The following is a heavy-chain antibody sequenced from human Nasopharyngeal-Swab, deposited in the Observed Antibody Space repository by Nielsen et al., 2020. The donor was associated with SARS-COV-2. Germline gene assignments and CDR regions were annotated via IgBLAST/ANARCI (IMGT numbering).Heavy chain of an antibody. CDR3: AREPSYGDYFGY. CDR2: IYYSGST. D-gene: IGHD4-17*01. V-gene: IGHV4-59*01. J-gene: IGHJ4*02. CDR1: GGSISSYY. Sequence: SETLSLTCTVSGGSISSYYWSWIRQPPGKGLEWIGYIYYSGSTNYNPSLKSRVTISVDTSKNQFSLKLSSVTAADTAVYYCAREPSYGDYFGYWGQGTLVTVSS.